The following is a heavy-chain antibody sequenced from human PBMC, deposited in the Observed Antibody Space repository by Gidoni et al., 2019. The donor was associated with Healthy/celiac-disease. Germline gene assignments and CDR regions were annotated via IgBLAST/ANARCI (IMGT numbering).Heavy chain of an antibody. V-gene: IGHV1-69*01. J-gene: IGHJ4*02. CDR3: ARDSRKRYSSGWYYFDD. CDR1: GGTFSSSD. Sequence: VQPVQSGAEVKKPGSSVQISCKASGGTFSSSDISWVRLAPGQGHEWMGGIIPIFGTANYAQKFQGRFKITADESKSTAYRELSSLRSEDTAVYYCARDSRKRYSSGWYYFDDWGQGTLVTVSS. D-gene: IGHD6-19*01. CDR2: IIPIFGTA.